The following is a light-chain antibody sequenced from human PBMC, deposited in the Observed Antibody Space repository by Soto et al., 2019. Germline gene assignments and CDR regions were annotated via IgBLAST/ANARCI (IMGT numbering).Light chain of an antibody. CDR3: QHSSSVPNN. CDR2: AAS. CDR1: QSINSY. Sequence: DIQMTQSPSSLSASVGDRVTITCRASQSINSYFNWYQQKPGKAPKLLIYAASSLQSGVPSRFSVSGSGTDFTLTISSLQPEDCATYYGQHSSSVPNNFGQGTQLEIK. V-gene: IGKV1-39*01. J-gene: IGKJ2*01.